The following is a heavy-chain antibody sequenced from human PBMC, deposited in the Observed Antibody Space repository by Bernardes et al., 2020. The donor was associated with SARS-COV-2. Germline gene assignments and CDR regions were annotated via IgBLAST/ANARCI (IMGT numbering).Heavy chain of an antibody. J-gene: IGHJ4*02. CDR2: ISSSSSTI. Sequence: GGSLRLSCAASGFTFSSYSMNWVRQAPGKGLEWVSYISSSSSTIYYADSVKGRFTISRDNAKNSLYLQMNSLRAEDTAVYYCARDSDDPILWGIDYWGQGTLVTVSS. CDR1: GFTFSSYS. D-gene: IGHD2-21*01. V-gene: IGHV3-48*01. CDR3: ARDSDDPILWGIDY.